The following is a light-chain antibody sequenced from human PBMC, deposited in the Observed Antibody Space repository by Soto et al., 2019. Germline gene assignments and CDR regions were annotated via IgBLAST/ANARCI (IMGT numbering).Light chain of an antibody. V-gene: IGKV1-39*01. CDR2: AAS. CDR3: QQSYSSPPT. Sequence: IQMTQSRSSLSACVVYRVTVACRASHNIISYLHWYQQKPGKAPKLLIFAASSLQSGVPSRFSGSRSGPDFTLTISSLQPEDFATYYCQQSYSSPPTFGQGTKVDIK. J-gene: IGKJ1*01. CDR1: HNIISY.